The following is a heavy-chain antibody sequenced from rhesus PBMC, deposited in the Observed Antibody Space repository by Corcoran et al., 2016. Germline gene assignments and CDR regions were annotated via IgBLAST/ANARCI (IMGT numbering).Heavy chain of an antibody. Sequence: QLTLKESGPALVKPTQTLTLTCTFSGFSLTTSSMPVGWIRQPPGKALEWLALIFWDDDKRYSTSLKSRLTISKDTSKNQVVLTMTNMDPVDTATYYCARGDGGSSYGYWGQGVLVTVSS. D-gene: IGHD4-29*01. CDR3: ARGDGGSSYGY. V-gene: IGHV2-174*01. CDR1: GFSLTTSSMP. J-gene: IGHJ4*01. CDR2: IFWDDDK.